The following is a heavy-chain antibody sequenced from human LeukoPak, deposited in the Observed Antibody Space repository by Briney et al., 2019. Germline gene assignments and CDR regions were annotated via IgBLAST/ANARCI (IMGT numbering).Heavy chain of an antibody. CDR3: AKDTSIGRYCTNGVCSPFDY. Sequence: GSLRLSCAGSGFTFSSYAMSWVRQAPGKGLEWVSAISDTGATTYDADSVKGRFAISRDNSRSTLYLQMNSLRAEDTALYYCAKDTSIGRYCTNGVCSPFDYWGQGTLVTVSS. CDR2: ISDTGATT. J-gene: IGHJ4*02. CDR1: GFTFSSYA. V-gene: IGHV3-23*01. D-gene: IGHD2-8*01.